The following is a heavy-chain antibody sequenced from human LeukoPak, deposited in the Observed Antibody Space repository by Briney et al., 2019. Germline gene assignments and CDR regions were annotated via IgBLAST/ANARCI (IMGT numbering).Heavy chain of an antibody. J-gene: IGHJ4*02. V-gene: IGHV3-48*03. CDR1: GFTFSSYE. Sequence: PRGSLRLSCAASGFTFSSYEMNWVRQSPGKGLEWVSYISGSGSSKYYADSVKGRFTISRDNAKNSLYLQMNSLRAEDTAVYYCARGEVGVGSTLFDYWGQGTLVTVSS. CDR3: ARGEVGVGSTLFDY. D-gene: IGHD1-26*01. CDR2: ISGSGSSK.